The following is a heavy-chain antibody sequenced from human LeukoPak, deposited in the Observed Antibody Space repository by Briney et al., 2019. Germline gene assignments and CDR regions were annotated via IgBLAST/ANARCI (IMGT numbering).Heavy chain of an antibody. CDR1: GYSISSGHY. CDR2: IYHGETT. V-gene: IGHV4-38-2*02. CDR3: ARDKGIFGVVTPNYYFDY. Sequence: SETLSITCTVSGYSISSGHYWGWIRQPPGKGLEWIGSIYHGETTYYNPSLKTRLTISLDTSKNQFSLRLSSVTAADTAVYYCARDKGIFGVVTPNYYFDYWGQGTLVTVSS. D-gene: IGHD3-3*01. J-gene: IGHJ4*02.